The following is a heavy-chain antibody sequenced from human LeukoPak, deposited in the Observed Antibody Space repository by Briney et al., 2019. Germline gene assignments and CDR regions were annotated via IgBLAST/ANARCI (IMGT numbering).Heavy chain of an antibody. J-gene: IGHJ4*02. V-gene: IGHV3-21*01. Sequence: GFLRLSCAASGFTFSSYNMNWVRQAPGKGLEWVSSISSSSTYIYYADSVKGRFTISRDNAKNSLYLQMNTLRAEDTAVYYCAKNGGTTTPLYFDYWGRGTLVTVSS. CDR3: AKNGGTTTPLYFDY. D-gene: IGHD1-7*01. CDR1: GFTFSSYN. CDR2: ISSSSTYI.